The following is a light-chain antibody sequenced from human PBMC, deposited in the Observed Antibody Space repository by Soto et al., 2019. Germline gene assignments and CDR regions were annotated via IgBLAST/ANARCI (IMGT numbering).Light chain of an antibody. J-gene: IGKJ1*01. V-gene: IGKV1-5*03. Sequence: DIQMTQSPSTVSASVGDRVTIAGRASQSISVWLAWYQQKAGKAPNLLIYKASTLKSGVPSRFSGSGSGTEFTLTISGLQPDDFATYYCQQFIDGWTFGQGTKVDIK. CDR2: KAS. CDR1: QSISVW. CDR3: QQFIDGWT.